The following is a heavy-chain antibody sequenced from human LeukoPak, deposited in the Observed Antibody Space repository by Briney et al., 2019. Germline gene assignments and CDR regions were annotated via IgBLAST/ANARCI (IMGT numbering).Heavy chain of an antibody. Sequence: GGSLRLSCAASGFTFSSYWMYWVRQAPGKGLVWVSHIGRDGDNANYADSVKGRFTVSRDNTKNTLYLHMKSLRAADTAVYFCTRDFWGIDYWGQGTLVTVSS. CDR3: TRDFWGIDY. D-gene: IGHD7-27*01. J-gene: IGHJ4*02. CDR2: IGRDGDNA. CDR1: GFTFSSYW. V-gene: IGHV3-74*01.